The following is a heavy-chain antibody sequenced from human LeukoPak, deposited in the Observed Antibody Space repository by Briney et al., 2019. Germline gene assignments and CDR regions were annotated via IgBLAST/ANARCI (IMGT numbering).Heavy chain of an antibody. CDR1: GFTFSKYA. CDR3: AKDPNGDYVGAFDF. V-gene: IGHV3-23*01. D-gene: IGHD4-17*01. J-gene: IGHJ3*01. Sequence: GGSLRLSCTASGFTFSKYAITWVRQAPGKGLEWVSSIRGSGSGTDYADSVEGRFTISRDNSKNTLYLQMHRLRAEDTAVYYCAKDPNGDYVGAFDFWGQGTMVTVSS. CDR2: IRGSGSGT.